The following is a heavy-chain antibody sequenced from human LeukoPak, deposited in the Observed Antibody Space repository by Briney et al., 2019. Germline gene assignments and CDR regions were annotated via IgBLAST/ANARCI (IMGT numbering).Heavy chain of an antibody. D-gene: IGHD1-1*01. CDR2: MYSGGGT. CDR1: GFTFSSYS. J-gene: IGHJ4*02. Sequence: GGSLRLSCAASGFTFSSYSMNWVRQAPGKGLEWVSLMYSGGGTSYADSVKGRFTISRDTSKNTLYLQMSSLRAEDTALYYCARYDNGKDYFDYWGQGTLVTVSS. V-gene: IGHV3-53*01. CDR3: ARYDNGKDYFDY.